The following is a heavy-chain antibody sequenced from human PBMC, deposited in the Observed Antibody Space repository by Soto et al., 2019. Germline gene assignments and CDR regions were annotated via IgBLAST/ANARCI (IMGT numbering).Heavy chain of an antibody. J-gene: IGHJ4*02. CDR3: ARGMPYYFDY. D-gene: IGHD2-2*01. CDR1: GGSISSGLHY. Sequence: SETLSLTCTVSGGSISSGLHYWSWIRQRPGKGLEWIAYIYNTGNTYYNPSLKSRITISVDTSNNQFSLKMSSVTAADTAVYYCARGMPYYFDYWGQGSLVTVSS. CDR2: IYNTGNT. V-gene: IGHV4-31*03.